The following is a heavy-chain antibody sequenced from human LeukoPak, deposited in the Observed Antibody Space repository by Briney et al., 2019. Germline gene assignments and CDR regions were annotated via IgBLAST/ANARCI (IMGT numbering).Heavy chain of an antibody. J-gene: IGHJ5*02. Sequence: SETLSLTCAVYGGSFSDYFWTWIRQPPGKGLEWIGEINHNGSTNCNPSLKSRVTISVDTSKNQFSLKLSSVTAADTAVYYCARGPQGNWFDPWGQGTLVTVSS. CDR3: ARGPQGNWFDP. CDR1: GGSFSDYF. CDR2: INHNGST. V-gene: IGHV4-34*01.